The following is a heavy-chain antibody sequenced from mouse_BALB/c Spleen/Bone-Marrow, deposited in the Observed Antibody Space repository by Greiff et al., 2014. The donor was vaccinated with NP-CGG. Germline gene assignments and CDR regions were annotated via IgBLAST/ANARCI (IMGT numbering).Heavy chain of an antibody. J-gene: IGHJ4*01. D-gene: IGHD2-4*01. CDR3: ARLDDYDDGYAMDY. Sequence: VQLQQSGPGLVKPSQSLSLTCSVTGYSITSGYYWNWIRQFPGNKLEWMGYISYDGSNNYNPSLKNRISITRDTSKNQFFLKLNSVTTEDTATYYCARLDDYDDGYAMDYWGQGTSVTVSS. V-gene: IGHV3-6*02. CDR2: ISYDGSN. CDR1: GYSITSGYY.